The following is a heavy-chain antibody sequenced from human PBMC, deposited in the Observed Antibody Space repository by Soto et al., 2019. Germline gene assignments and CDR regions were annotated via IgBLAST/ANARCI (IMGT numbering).Heavy chain of an antibody. J-gene: IGHJ4*02. CDR2: ITAAGDTQ. Sequence: VQLLESGGGLVQSGGSLRLSCLASGFTFSRYNINWVRQAPGKGLEWVAGITAAGDTQYYADSVKGRFGISRDNAKNSLYLQMDSLRDDDTAVYYCARDLSNFGSGTIDFWGLGTLVTVSS. CDR3: ARDLSNFGSGTIDF. V-gene: IGHV3-48*02. D-gene: IGHD3-10*01. CDR1: GFTFSRYN.